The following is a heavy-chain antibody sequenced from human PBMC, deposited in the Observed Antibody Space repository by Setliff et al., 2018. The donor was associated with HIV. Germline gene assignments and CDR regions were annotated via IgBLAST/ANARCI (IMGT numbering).Heavy chain of an antibody. CDR2: MSPNSGNT. Sequence: GASVKVSCKASGYTFTNYDINWVRQATGQGLEWMGWMSPNSGNTGYAQKFQGRVPMTRDTSIGTAYMQLSGLRSEDTAVYFCARDGPYDTSGYYRDWGQGTGVTVSS. V-gene: IGHV1-8*02. J-gene: IGHJ4*02. D-gene: IGHD3-22*01. CDR3: ARDGPYDTSGYYRD. CDR1: GYTFTNYD.